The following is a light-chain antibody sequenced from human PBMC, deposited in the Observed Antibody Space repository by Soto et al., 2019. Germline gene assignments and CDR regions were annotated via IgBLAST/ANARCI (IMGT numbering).Light chain of an antibody. CDR2: DVS. Sequence: QSALTQPASVSGSPGQSITISCNGISSDVGGYNYVSWYQQHPGKAPKLMIYDVSNRPSGGSNRFSGSKSGNTASLTISGLQAEDEADYYCSSYTSSSTYVFGTGTKLTVL. V-gene: IGLV2-14*01. J-gene: IGLJ1*01. CDR1: SSDVGGYNY. CDR3: SSYTSSSTYV.